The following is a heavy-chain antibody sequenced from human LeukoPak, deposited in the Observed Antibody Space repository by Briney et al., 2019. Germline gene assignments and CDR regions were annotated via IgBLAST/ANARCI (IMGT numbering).Heavy chain of an antibody. Sequence: SVKVSCKASGGTFSSYAISWVRQAPGQGLEWMGGIIPIFGTANYAQKFQGRATITTDESTSTAYMELSSLRSEDTAVYYCARGNYDFWSGYYGSGPGASHLYYFDYWGQGTLVTVSS. CDR1: GGTFSSYA. D-gene: IGHD3-3*01. V-gene: IGHV1-69*05. CDR2: IIPIFGTA. J-gene: IGHJ4*02. CDR3: ARGNYDFWSGYYGSGPGASHLYYFDY.